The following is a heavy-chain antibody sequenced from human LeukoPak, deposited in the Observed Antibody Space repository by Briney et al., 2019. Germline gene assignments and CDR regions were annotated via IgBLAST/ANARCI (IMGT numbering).Heavy chain of an antibody. CDR1: GFTFSSYA. CDR2: ISYDGSNE. V-gene: IGHV3-30-3*01. Sequence: TGGSLRLSCAASGFTFSSYAMHWVRQAPGKGLEWVAVISYDGSNEYYADSVKGRFTISRDNSKNTLYLQMNSLRAEDTAVYYCARDYYDSSGYSDYWGQGTLVTVSS. CDR3: ARDYYDSSGYSDY. D-gene: IGHD3-22*01. J-gene: IGHJ4*02.